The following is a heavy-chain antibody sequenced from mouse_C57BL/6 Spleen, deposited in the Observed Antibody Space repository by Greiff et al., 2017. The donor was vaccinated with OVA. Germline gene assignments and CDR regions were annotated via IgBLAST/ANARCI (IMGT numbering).Heavy chain of an antibody. CDR2: IYYSGTI. CDR1: GISITTGNYR. CDR3: AREGGLYSYFDY. Sequence: EVKLMESGPGLVKPSQTVFLTCTVTGISITTGNYRWSWIRQFPGNKLEWIGYIYYSGTITYNPSLTSRTTITRDTPKNQFFLEMNSLTAEDTATYYCAREGGLYSYFDYWGQGTTLTVSS. J-gene: IGHJ2*01. V-gene: IGHV3-5*01. D-gene: IGHD2-12*01.